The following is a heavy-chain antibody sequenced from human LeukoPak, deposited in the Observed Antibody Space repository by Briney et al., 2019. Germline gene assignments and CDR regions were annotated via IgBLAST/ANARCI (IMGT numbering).Heavy chain of an antibody. CDR3: AKDPHYDSSGYANMDV. CDR1: GFTFSSYA. V-gene: IGHV3-23*01. CDR2: INGSGGST. D-gene: IGHD3-22*01. Sequence: GGSLRLSCAASGFTFSSYAMSWVRQAPGKGLEWVSAINGSGGSTYYADSVKGRFTISRDNSKNTLYLQMNSLRAEDTAVYYCAKDPHYDSSGYANMDVWGKGTTVTVSS. J-gene: IGHJ6*03.